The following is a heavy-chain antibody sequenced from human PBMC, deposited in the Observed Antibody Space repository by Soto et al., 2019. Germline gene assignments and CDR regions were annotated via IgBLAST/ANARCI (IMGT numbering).Heavy chain of an antibody. CDR2: INPSGGST. Sequence: GASVKVSCKASGYTFTSYGISWVRQAPGQGLEWMGIINPSGGSTSYAQKFQGRVTMTRDTSTSTVYMELSSLRSEDTAVYYCARLRHGMDVWGQGTTVTVSS. CDR3: ARLRHGMDV. V-gene: IGHV1-46*01. CDR1: GYTFTSYG. J-gene: IGHJ6*02.